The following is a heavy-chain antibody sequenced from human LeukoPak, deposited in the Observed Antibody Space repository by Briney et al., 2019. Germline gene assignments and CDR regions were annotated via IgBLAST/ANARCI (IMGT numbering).Heavy chain of an antibody. V-gene: IGHV1-2*02. CDR2: INPNSGGT. CDR1: GYTFTGYY. Sequence: ASVKVSCKASGYTFTGYYMHWVRQAPGQGLEWMGWINPNSGGTNYAQKFQGRVTMTRDTSISTPYMELSRLRSDDTAVYYCARAGPPDYYYYYMDVWGKGTTVTVSS. CDR3: ARAGPPDYYYYYMDV. J-gene: IGHJ6*03.